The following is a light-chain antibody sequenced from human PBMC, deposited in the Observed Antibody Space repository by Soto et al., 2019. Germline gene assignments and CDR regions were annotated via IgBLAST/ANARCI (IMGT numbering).Light chain of an antibody. V-gene: IGKV1-39*01. CDR2: ASS. CDR1: QRISSY. CDR3: QQSYRTPST. J-gene: IGKJ1*01. Sequence: DIQMTQSPSSLSASVGDRVTITCRASQRISSYLNWYQQKPGKAPKLLIYASSSLQTGVPSRVSGSGSGTDVTLPISSLRPEDFATYYCQQSYRTPSTFGQGTKVEI.